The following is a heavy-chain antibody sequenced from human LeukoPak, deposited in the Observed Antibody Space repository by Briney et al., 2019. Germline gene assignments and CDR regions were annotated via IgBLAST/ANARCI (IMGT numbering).Heavy chain of an antibody. CDR3: ARGGQWLVPAWAFDI. J-gene: IGHJ3*02. D-gene: IGHD6-19*01. CDR1: GYTFTGYY. Sequence: ASVKVSCKASGYTFTGYYMHWVRQAPGRGLEWMGWINPNSGGTNYAQKFQGRVTMTRDTSISTAYMELSRLRSDDTAVYYCARGGQWLVPAWAFDIWGQGTMVTVSS. V-gene: IGHV1-2*02. CDR2: INPNSGGT.